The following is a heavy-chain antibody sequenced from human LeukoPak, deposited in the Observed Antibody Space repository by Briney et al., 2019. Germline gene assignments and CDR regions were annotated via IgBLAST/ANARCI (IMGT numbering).Heavy chain of an antibody. J-gene: IGHJ4*02. D-gene: IGHD6-6*01. Sequence: ASVKVSCKASGYTFTSYYMHWVRQAPGQGLEWMGWISAYNGNTNYAQKLQGRVTMTTDTSTSTAYMELRSLRSDDTAVYYCARGPPSPYSSSYYYWGQGTLVTVSS. CDR3: ARGPPSPYSSSYYY. CDR1: GYTFTSYY. CDR2: ISAYNGNT. V-gene: IGHV1-18*04.